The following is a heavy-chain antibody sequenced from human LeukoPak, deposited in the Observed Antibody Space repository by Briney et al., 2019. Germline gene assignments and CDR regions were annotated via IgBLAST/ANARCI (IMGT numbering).Heavy chain of an antibody. D-gene: IGHD2-2*01. J-gene: IGHJ6*02. CDR2: INHSGST. CDR3: AGGAQPYYYYGMDV. V-gene: IGHV4-34*01. Sequence: KPSETLSPTCAVYGGSFSGYYWSWIRQPPGKGLEWIGEINHSGSTNYNPSLKSRVTISVDTSKNQFSLKLSSVTAADTAVYYCAGGAQPYYYYGMDVWGQGTTVTVSS. CDR1: GGSFSGYY.